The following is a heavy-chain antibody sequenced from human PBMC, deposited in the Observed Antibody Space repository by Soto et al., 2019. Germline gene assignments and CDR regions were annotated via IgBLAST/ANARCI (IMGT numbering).Heavy chain of an antibody. D-gene: IGHD3-10*01. J-gene: IGHJ4*02. Sequence: QVQLVQSGAEVKKPGSSVKVSCKASGGTFSSYAISWVRQAPGQGLEWMGGIIPIFGTANYAQKFQGRVTITADESTSTAYMELSSLRSEDTAVYYCASGPRAHGSGSYYSRFDYWGQGTLVTVSS. CDR3: ASGPRAHGSGSYYSRFDY. CDR1: GGTFSSYA. CDR2: IIPIFGTA. V-gene: IGHV1-69*01.